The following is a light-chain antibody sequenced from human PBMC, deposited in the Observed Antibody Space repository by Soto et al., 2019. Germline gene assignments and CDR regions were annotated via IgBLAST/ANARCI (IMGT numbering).Light chain of an antibody. CDR2: LNSDGSH. CDR3: QTWGTGTVV. V-gene: IGLV4-69*01. CDR1: SGHSSYT. J-gene: IGLJ2*01. Sequence: QPVLTQSPSASASLGASVKLTCTLSSGHSSYTIVWHQQQPEKGPRYLMKLNSDGSHYKGDGIPDRFSGSSSGAERYLTISTPQSEDEADYYCQTWGTGTVVFGGGTKLTVL.